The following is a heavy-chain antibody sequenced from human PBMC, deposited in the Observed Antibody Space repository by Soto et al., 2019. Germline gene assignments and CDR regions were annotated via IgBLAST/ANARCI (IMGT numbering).Heavy chain of an antibody. V-gene: IGHV3-49*03. Sequence: GGSLRLSCTASGFTFGDYAMSWFRQAPGKGLEWVGFIRSKAYGGTTEYAASVKGRFTISRDDSKSIAYLQMNSLKTEDTAVYYCTRDMIFGVVSSIDYYYYMDVWGKGTTVTVSS. D-gene: IGHD3-3*01. CDR2: IRSKAYGGTT. CDR1: GFTFGDYA. J-gene: IGHJ6*03. CDR3: TRDMIFGVVSSIDYYYYMDV.